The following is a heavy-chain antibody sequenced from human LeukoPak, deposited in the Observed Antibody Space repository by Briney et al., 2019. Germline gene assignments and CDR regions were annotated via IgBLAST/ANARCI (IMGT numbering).Heavy chain of an antibody. J-gene: IGHJ4*02. Sequence: GGSLRLSCSVSGFSFSSYVLHWVRQAPGKGLESVSGISQNGDNTYYADSVKGRFTISKDNSENTLYLQMDSLRPEDTAVYYCMNPNHYGSGRWGQGTLVTVSS. D-gene: IGHD3-10*01. CDR2: ISQNGDNT. CDR1: GFSFSSYV. V-gene: IGHV3-64D*06. CDR3: MNPNHYGSGR.